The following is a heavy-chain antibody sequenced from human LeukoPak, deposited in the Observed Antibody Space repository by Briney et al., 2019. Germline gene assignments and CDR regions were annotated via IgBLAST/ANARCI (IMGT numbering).Heavy chain of an antibody. D-gene: IGHD5-24*01. J-gene: IGHJ4*02. CDR3: AKDIRRWLQSGSFDY. Sequence: GGSLGLSCAASGFTFDDYAMHWVRQAPGKGLEWVSLISGDGGSTYYADSVKGRFTISRDNSKNSLYLQMNSLRTEDTALYYCAKDIRRWLQSGSFDYWGQGTLVTVSS. V-gene: IGHV3-43*02. CDR2: ISGDGGST. CDR1: GFTFDDYA.